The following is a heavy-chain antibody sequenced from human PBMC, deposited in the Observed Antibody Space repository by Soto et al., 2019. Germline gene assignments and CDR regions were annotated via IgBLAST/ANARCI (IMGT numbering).Heavy chain of an antibody. CDR1: GFTFSNYD. D-gene: IGHD2-21*01. J-gene: IGHJ4*02. Sequence: EVQLVESGGDLVQPGGSLRLSCAASGFTFSNYDMHWVRQATGKGLEWVSTISTAGNTYSPGSVKGRFTISRENAKNSLYLQMNSLRVDDTAVYYCARGRDSGLYYFYYWGQGTLVTVSS. V-gene: IGHV3-13*01. CDR3: ARGRDSGLYYFYY. CDR2: ISTAGNT.